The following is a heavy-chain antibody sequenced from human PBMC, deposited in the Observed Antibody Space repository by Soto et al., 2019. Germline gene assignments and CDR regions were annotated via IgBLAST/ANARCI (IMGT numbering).Heavy chain of an antibody. D-gene: IGHD7-27*01. CDR3: ARRGNWGGESALQF. CDR2: INPKSGDI. CDR1: GYSFTDYY. Sequence: ASVKVSCKASGYSFTDYYIHWVRQAPGQGLEWMGRINPKSGDIDYAQKFRGWVTLTRDTSITTAYLDLTRLTSDDTAVYYCARRGNWGGESALQFWGQGTMVTVSS. V-gene: IGHV1-2*04. J-gene: IGHJ3*01.